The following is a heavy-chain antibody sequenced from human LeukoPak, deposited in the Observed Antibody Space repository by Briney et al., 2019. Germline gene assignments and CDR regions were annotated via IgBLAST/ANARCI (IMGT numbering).Heavy chain of an antibody. CDR3: GIGRKFDWLLCHH. V-gene: IGHV1-24*01. J-gene: IGHJ5*02. D-gene: IGHD3-9*01. Sequence: SVKVSCKISGYTLTDVSMHWVRQAPGKGLEWMGGFDPEGGETIYAQRFQGRVTMTEDPSADTAYMELRSLSPEDTAVYYCGIGRKFDWLLCHHWGQGTLVTVSS. CDR2: FDPEGGET. CDR1: GYTLTDVS.